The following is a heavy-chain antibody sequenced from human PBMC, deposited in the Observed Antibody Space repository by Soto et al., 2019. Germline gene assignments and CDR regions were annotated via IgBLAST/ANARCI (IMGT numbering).Heavy chain of an antibody. CDR2: IYYSGST. CDR1: GGSISSYY. D-gene: IGHD2-2*02. J-gene: IGHJ5*02. Sequence: PSETLSLTCTVSGGSISSYYWSWIRQPPGKGLERIGYIYYSGSTNYNPSLKSRVTISVDTSKNQFSLKLSSVTAADTAVYYCARAVPTLGYCSSTSCYSWFAPWGQGTLVTVSS. CDR3: ARAVPTLGYCSSTSCYSWFAP. V-gene: IGHV4-59*01.